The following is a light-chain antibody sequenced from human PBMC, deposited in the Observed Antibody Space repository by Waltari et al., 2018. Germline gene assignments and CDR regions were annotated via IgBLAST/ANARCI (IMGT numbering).Light chain of an antibody. CDR3: QQYNNWPRP. V-gene: IGKV3-15*01. CDR2: GAS. Sequence: EIVMTQSPATLSVSPGERATLSCRASQSVSSNLAWYQQKPGQAPGLLRYGASTRATGIPARFSGSGSGTEFTLTISSLQSEDFAVYYCQQYNNWPRPFGPGTKVDIK. CDR1: QSVSSN. J-gene: IGKJ3*01.